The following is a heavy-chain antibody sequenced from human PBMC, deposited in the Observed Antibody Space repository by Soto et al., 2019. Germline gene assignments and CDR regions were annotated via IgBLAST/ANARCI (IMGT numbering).Heavy chain of an antibody. V-gene: IGHV3-21*01. CDR2: ITVGSSHI. Sequence: GGSLRLSCTGSGFTFSAYNINWVRQAPGKGLEWVSSITVGSSHIYQPSSMKGRFTISRDDAKNSVYLQIDSLRDEDTALYYCSRSPEVGVRGAYWGQGTLVTVSS. CDR3: SRSPEVGVRGAY. J-gene: IGHJ4*02. CDR1: GFTFSAYN. D-gene: IGHD3-16*01.